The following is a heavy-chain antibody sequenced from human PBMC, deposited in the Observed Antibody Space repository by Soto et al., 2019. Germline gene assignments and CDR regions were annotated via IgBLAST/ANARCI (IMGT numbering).Heavy chain of an antibody. J-gene: IGHJ4*02. CDR3: ARWGGGDYLFDS. CDR2: FFYSGGT. Sequence: SETLSLTCTVSGDSISTSNYYWGWIRQPPGEGLEWIGHFFYSGGTYYNPSLKSRVTISVDTSENQFSLKLSSITAADTAVSFCARWGGGDYLFDSWGQGMLVTVSS. CDR1: GDSISTSNYY. D-gene: IGHD4-17*01. V-gene: IGHV4-39*01.